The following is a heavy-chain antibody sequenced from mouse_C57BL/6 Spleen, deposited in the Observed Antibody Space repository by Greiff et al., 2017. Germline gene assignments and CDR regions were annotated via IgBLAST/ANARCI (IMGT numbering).Heavy chain of an antibody. D-gene: IGHD2-3*01. J-gene: IGHJ4*01. V-gene: IGHV1-82*01. CDR1: GYAFSSSW. Sequence: LVESGPELVKPGASVKISCKASGYAFSSSWMNWVKQRPGKGLEWIGRIYPGDGDTNYNGKFKGKDTLTADKSSSTAHMQLSSLTSEDSAVYFCARWSDDFAMGYLGQGTSVTV. CDR3: ARWSDDFAMGY. CDR2: IYPGDGDT.